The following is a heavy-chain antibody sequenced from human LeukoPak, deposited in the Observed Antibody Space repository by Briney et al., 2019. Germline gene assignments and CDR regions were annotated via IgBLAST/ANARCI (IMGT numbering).Heavy chain of an antibody. CDR2: IIPIFGTA. J-gene: IGHJ4*02. Sequence: SVKVSCKASGGTFSSYAISWVRQAPGQGLEWMGGIIPIFGTANYAQKFQGRVTITADKSTSTAYMELSSLRSEDTAVYYCAREGYDSSGLDYWGQGTLVTVSS. D-gene: IGHD3-22*01. V-gene: IGHV1-69*06. CDR1: GGTFSSYA. CDR3: AREGYDSSGLDY.